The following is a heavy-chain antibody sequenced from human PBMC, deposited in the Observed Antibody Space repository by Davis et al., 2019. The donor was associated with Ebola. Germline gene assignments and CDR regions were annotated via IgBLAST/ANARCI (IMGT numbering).Heavy chain of an antibody. J-gene: IGHJ6*02. D-gene: IGHD1-26*01. V-gene: IGHV3-30*02. CDR1: GFTFSSYG. CDR3: ARDILGDRGMDV. CDR2: IRYDGSNK. Sequence: GESLKISCAASGFTFSSYGMHWVRQAPGKGLEWVAFIRYDGSNKYYADPVKGRFTISRDNAKNSLYLQMNSLRAEDTAVYYCARDILGDRGMDVWGQGTTVTVSS.